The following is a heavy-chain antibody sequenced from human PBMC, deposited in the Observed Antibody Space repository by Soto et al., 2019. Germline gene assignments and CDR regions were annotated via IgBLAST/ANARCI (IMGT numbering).Heavy chain of an antibody. Sequence: SETLFLTCTVSGGSISSGGYYWSWIRQHPGKGLEWIGYIYYSGSTYYNPSLKSRVTISVDTSKNQFSLKLSSVTAADTAVYYCAREIYDYVWGSSFDYWGQGTLVTVSA. CDR2: IYYSGST. CDR1: GGSISSGGYY. D-gene: IGHD3-16*01. J-gene: IGHJ4*02. CDR3: AREIYDYVWGSSFDY. V-gene: IGHV4-31*03.